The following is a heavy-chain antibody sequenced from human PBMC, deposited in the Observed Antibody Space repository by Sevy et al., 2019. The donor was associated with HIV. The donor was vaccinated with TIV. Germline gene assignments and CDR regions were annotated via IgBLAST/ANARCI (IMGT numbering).Heavy chain of an antibody. J-gene: IGHJ6*03. Sequence: SETQSLTCTVSGGSISSNSYYWGWIRQPPGKGLEWIGSIYYSGSTYYNPSLKSRVTISVDTSKNQFSLKLSSVTAADTAVYYCARHISDSGSYYAYYYYYYMDVWGKGTTVTVSS. V-gene: IGHV4-39*01. CDR2: IYYSGST. CDR3: ARHISDSGSYYAYYYYYYMDV. CDR1: GGSISSNSYY. D-gene: IGHD1-26*01.